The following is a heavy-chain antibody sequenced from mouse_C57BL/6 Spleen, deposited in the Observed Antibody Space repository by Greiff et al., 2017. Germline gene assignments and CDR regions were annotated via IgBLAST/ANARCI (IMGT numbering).Heavy chain of an antibody. CDR3: TRSFHYYGSSYVGAMDY. V-gene: IGHV1-15*01. CDR1: GYTFTDYE. D-gene: IGHD1-1*01. CDR2: IDPETGGT. J-gene: IGHJ4*01. Sequence: QVQLKQSGAELVRPGASVTLSCKASGYTFTDYEMHWVKQTPVHGLEWIGAIDPETGGTAYNQKFKGKAILTADKSSSTAYMELRSLTSEDSAVYYCTRSFHYYGSSYVGAMDYWGQGTSVTVSS.